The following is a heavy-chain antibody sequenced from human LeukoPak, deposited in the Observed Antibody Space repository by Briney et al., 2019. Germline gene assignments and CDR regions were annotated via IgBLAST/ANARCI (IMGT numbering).Heavy chain of an antibody. CDR1: GFTFDDYG. J-gene: IGHJ3*02. CDR3: AKDSRYCSSTSCRPNDAFDI. D-gene: IGHD2-2*01. V-gene: IGHV3-23*01. CDR2: ISGSGGST. Sequence: GGSLRLSCAASGFTFDDYGMSWVRHAPGKGLEWVSAISGSGGSTYYADSVKGRFTISRDNSKNTLYLQMNSLRAEDTAVYYCAKDSRYCSSTSCRPNDAFDIWGQGTMVTVSS.